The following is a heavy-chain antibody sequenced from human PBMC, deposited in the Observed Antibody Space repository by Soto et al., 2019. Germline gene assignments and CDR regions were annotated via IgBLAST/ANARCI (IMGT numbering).Heavy chain of an antibody. CDR1: GGTFSSYA. D-gene: IGHD2-2*01. Sequence: QVQLVQSGAEVKKPGSSVKVSCKASGGTFSSYAISWVRQAPGQGLEWMGWISPICGTANYAQKFQGRVTHTADESTSTSYMELSSLRSDDTAVYDCARAVQSAIGVLPDYYFDYWGQGTLVTVSS. CDR3: ARAVQSAIGVLPDYYFDY. V-gene: IGHV1-69*12. J-gene: IGHJ4*02. CDR2: ISPICGTA.